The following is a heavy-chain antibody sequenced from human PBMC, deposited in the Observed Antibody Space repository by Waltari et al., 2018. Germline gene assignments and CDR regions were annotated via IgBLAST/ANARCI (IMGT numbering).Heavy chain of an antibody. CDR1: GVNFSNYW. V-gene: IGHV3-74*01. J-gene: IGHJ4*02. Sequence: EVQVVDSGGGLVQPGGSLRLSCPTYGVNFSNYWMHWVRQAPGKGRVWVSRINEDGRTTNYGDSVKGRFTISRDNAKSVLYLDMNSLRAEDTAVYYCARDFGGPRDYWGQGTLVTVSS. CDR3: ARDFGGPRDY. CDR2: INEDGRTT. D-gene: IGHD3-10*01.